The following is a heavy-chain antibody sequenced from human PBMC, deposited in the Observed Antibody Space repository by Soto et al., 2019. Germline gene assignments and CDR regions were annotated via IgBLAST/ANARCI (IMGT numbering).Heavy chain of an antibody. V-gene: IGHV3-23*01. J-gene: IGHJ4*02. CDR3: ARSLFMVAPDNEPFDD. CDR1: GFPFSSYA. D-gene: IGHD5-12*01. CDR2: ISGGGNDR. Sequence: VQMLESGGSTVQPGGSLTLSCAASGFPFSSYAMSWVRQTPEKGLEWVAGISGGGNDRYYADFVQGRFTFSRDNSRNILYLQMNSLRAEDTAMYYCARSLFMVAPDNEPFDDWGQGTLVTVSS.